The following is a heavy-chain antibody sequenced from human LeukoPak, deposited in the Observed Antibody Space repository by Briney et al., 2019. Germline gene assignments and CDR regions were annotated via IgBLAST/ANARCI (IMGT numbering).Heavy chain of an antibody. Sequence: PSETLSLTCTVSGGSISSSSYYWGWIRQPPGKGLEWIGSIYYSGSTYYNPSLKSRVTISVDTSKNQFSLKLSSVTAADTAVYYCARDRRWFGESDAFDIWGQGTMVTVSS. J-gene: IGHJ3*02. CDR3: ARDRRWFGESDAFDI. CDR2: IYYSGST. V-gene: IGHV4-39*07. D-gene: IGHD3-10*01. CDR1: GGSISSSSYY.